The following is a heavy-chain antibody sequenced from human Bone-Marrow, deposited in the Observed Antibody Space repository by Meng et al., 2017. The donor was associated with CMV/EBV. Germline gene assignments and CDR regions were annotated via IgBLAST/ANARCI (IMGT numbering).Heavy chain of an antibody. CDR3: ARVATLSTIPWFDP. Sequence: AGSLTLSCAASGFTFSDYWMHWVRQAPGKGLVWVSRIDYDGSSATYADSVKGRFTISRDNAKNTLYLQMNSLTAEDTAVYYCARVATLSTIPWFDPWGQGTLVTVSS. CDR2: IDYDGSSA. V-gene: IGHV3-74*01. D-gene: IGHD3-3*01. J-gene: IGHJ5*02. CDR1: GFTFSDYW.